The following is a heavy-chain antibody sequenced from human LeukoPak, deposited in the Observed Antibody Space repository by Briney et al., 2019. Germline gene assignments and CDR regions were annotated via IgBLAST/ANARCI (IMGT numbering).Heavy chain of an antibody. J-gene: IGHJ6*04. V-gene: IGHV1-69*06. D-gene: IGHD3-9*01. CDR1: GGTFSSYA. CDR2: IIPIFGTA. Sequence: SVKVSCKASGGTFSSYAISWVRQAPGQGLEWMGGIIPIFGTANYAQKFQGRVTITADKSTSTAYMELSSLRSEDTAVYYCARGPLSPGRYFDWLSRYYYYGMDVWGEGTTVTVSS. CDR3: ARGPLSPGRYFDWLSRYYYYGMDV.